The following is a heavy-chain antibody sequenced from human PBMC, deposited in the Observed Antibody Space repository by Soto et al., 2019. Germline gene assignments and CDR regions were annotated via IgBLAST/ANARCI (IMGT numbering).Heavy chain of an antibody. V-gene: IGHV1-18*01. D-gene: IGHD3-9*01. CDR1: DYTFNNST. CDR2: IDTYNADT. CDR3: ATSYYGILTAFDS. Sequence: QVQLVQSEGEVKKPGASVKVSCKGSDYTFNNSTVNWVRQAPGQGLEWMGWIDTYNADTNFAQKFRDRIILTTDRSTSTAYMELRSLRSDDTAVYFCATSYYGILTAFDSWGQGALVTVSS. J-gene: IGHJ4*02.